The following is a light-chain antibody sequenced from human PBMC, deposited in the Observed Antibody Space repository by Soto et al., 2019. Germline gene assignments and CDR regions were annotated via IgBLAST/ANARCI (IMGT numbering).Light chain of an antibody. CDR1: QTISSW. CDR3: QHYNSYSEA. Sequence: IPITQSPSTLSGSVGDRVTITCRASQTISSWLAWYQQKPGKAPKLLIYKASTLKSGVPSRFSGSGSGTEFTLTISSLQPDDFATYYCQHYNSYSEAFGQGPKVDIK. CDR2: KAS. V-gene: IGKV1-5*03. J-gene: IGKJ1*01.